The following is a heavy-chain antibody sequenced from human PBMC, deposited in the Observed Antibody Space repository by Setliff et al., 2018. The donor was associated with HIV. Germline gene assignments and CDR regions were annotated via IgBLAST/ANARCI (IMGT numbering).Heavy chain of an antibody. Sequence: SETLSLTCAVSGGSVSSSNWWSWVRQPPGKGLEWIGEISQSGSTNFNPSLKSRVTISVDKSKNQFSLKLSSVTAADTAVYYCARGPARAVARPGWLDPWGQGTLVTVSS. J-gene: IGHJ5*02. CDR2: ISQSGST. D-gene: IGHD6-19*01. CDR1: GGSVSSSNW. CDR3: ARGPARAVARPGWLDP. V-gene: IGHV4-4*02.